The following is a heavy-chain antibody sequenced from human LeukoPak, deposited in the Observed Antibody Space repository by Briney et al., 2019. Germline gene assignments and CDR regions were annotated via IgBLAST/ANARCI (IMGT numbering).Heavy chain of an antibody. V-gene: IGHV5-51*01. J-gene: IGHJ3*02. D-gene: IGHD6-19*01. CDR2: IYPGDSDT. CDR1: GYSFTSYW. Sequence: GESLKISCKGSGYSFTSYWIGWVRQMPGKGLEWMGIIYPGDSDTRYSPSFQGQVTISADKSISTAYLQWSSLKASDTAMYYCARPYSSGWYSIDAFDIWGQGTMVTVSS. CDR3: ARPYSSGWYSIDAFDI.